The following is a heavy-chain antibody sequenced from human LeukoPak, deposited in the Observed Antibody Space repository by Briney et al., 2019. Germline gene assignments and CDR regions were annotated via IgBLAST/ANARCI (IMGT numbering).Heavy chain of an antibody. D-gene: IGHD6-19*01. CDR3: ARYNSAWKTDDY. CDR1: GFTFNSYW. Sequence: GGSLRLSCAASGFTFNSYWMTWVRQAPGKGLEWVADIKQDGSGKYYAGSVKGRFTISRDNAKNSLYLQMNSLRAEDTAVYFCARYNSAWKTDDYWGQGTLVTVSP. V-gene: IGHV3-7*03. CDR2: IKQDGSGK. J-gene: IGHJ4*02.